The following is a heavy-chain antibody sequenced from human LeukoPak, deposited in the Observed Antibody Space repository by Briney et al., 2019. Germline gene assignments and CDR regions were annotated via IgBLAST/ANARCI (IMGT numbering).Heavy chain of an antibody. CDR3: ARHGKGILTGYRTFDY. J-gene: IGHJ4*02. CDR1: GGSFSGYY. Sequence: SETLSLTCAVYGGSFSGYYWSWIRQPPGKGLEWIGEINHSGSTNYNPSLKSRVTISVDTSKNQFSLKLSSVTAADTAVYYCARHGKGILTGYRTFDYWGQGTLVTVSS. D-gene: IGHD3-9*01. V-gene: IGHV4-34*01. CDR2: INHSGST.